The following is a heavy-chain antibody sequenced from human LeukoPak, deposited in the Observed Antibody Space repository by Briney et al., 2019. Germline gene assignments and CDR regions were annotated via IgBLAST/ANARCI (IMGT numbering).Heavy chain of an antibody. J-gene: IGHJ4*02. D-gene: IGHD4-11*01. Sequence: SGPTLVKPTQTRTLTCTFSGFSLSTSGVGVGWVRQPPGKALEWLALIYWDDDKRYNSSLKSRLTITKDTSKNQVVLTMTNVDPVDTATYYCVHRRIYSPFDYWGQGALVTVSS. CDR3: VHRRIYSPFDY. CDR1: GFSLSTSGVG. CDR2: IYWDDDK. V-gene: IGHV2-5*02.